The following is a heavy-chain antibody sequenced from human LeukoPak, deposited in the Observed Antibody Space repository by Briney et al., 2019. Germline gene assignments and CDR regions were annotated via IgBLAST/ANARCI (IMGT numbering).Heavy chain of an antibody. CDR3: TRGSIAYYYMDV. D-gene: IGHD3-22*01. V-gene: IGHV4-59*01. J-gene: IGHJ6*03. Sequence: NASETLSLTCTVSGVSISSYYWSWIRQPPGKGLEWIGNIYYSGSTNYNPSLKSRVTISVATSKNQFSLKLGSVTAADTAVYYCTRGSIAYYYMDVWGKGTTVTISS. CDR1: GVSISSYY. CDR2: IYYSGST.